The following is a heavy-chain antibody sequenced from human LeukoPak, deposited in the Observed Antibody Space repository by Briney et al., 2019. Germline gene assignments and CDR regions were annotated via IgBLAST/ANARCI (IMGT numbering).Heavy chain of an antibody. CDR1: GLTVSSSY. D-gene: IGHD6-13*01. V-gene: IGHV3-66*01. Sequence: GGSLRLSCAVSGLTVSSSYMSWVRQAPGKGLEWVSVIYSDGGTYYADSVKDRFTISRDNSKNTLYLQMNSLRAEDTALYYCARESSWSFDYWGQGTLVTVSS. CDR2: IYSDGGT. J-gene: IGHJ4*02. CDR3: ARESSWSFDY.